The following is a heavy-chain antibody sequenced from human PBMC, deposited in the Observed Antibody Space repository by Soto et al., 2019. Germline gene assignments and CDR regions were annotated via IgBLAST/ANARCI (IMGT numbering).Heavy chain of an antibody. CDR1: GFTFSSYG. D-gene: IGHD6-19*01. CDR2: ISYDGSIK. J-gene: IGHJ4*02. CDR3: AKYSGHWVAVAGRGSY. Sequence: QVQLVESGGGVVQPGRSLRLSCAASGFTFSSYGKHWVRQAADKELEWVAAISYDGSIKYYADSVKGRFTISRDNSKNTLYLQMNSLRAEDTAVFYCAKYSGHWVAVAGRGSYLGQGTLVTVSS. V-gene: IGHV3-30*18.